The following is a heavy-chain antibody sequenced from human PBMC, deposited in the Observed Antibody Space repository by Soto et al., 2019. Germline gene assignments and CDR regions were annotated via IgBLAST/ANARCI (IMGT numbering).Heavy chain of an antibody. D-gene: IGHD3-9*01. J-gene: IGHJ6*03. CDR3: ARDLQAGISISEDYNYINV. Sequence: PGGSLRLSCAASGFSISRSAMHWVRQAPGKGLEWVAVIAYDGSNRWYADSAKGRFTISRDNSKNTVYLEMSSLRGEDTAVYYCARDLQAGISISEDYNYINVWGKGTSVTVSS. V-gene: IGHV3-30*04. CDR2: IAYDGSNR. CDR1: GFSISRSA.